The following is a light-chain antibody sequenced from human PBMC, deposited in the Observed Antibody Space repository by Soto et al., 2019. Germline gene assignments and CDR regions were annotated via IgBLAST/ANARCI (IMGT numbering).Light chain of an antibody. J-gene: IGKJ5*01. V-gene: IGKV1-5*02. CDR2: DAS. Sequence: DSPMTQSPSSLSASVGDRVTIICRASQSVSTRLAWYQQKPGKAPKVLIYDASSWAGGVPSRFTGSGSGTEFTLTINSLQPDDFATYYCQQSYSTPITFGQGTRLEI. CDR1: QSVSTR. CDR3: QQSYSTPIT.